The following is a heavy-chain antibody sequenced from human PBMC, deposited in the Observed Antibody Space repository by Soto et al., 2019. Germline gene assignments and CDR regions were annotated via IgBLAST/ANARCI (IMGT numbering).Heavy chain of an antibody. CDR3: ARGVARSGFDL. V-gene: IGHV6-1*01. J-gene: IGHJ4*02. CDR1: GDSVSSNTAA. D-gene: IGHD6-19*01. CDR2: TYYRSNWRH. Sequence: SQTLSLTCAISGDSVSSNTAAWNWIRSSPSRGLEWLGRTYYRSNWRHDYAVSVKSRITVNPDTSKNHFSLQLNSVTPDDTAVYYCARGVARSGFDLRGQGSSVTVSS.